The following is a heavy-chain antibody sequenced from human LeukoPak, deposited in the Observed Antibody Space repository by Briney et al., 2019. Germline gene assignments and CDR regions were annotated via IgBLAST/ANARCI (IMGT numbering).Heavy chain of an antibody. CDR1: GYTFANYW. D-gene: IGHD1-14*01. Sequence: GESLQISCKASGYTFANYWIGWVRQMPAKGLEWMGIIYPGDSDTRYTASFQAQVTISVDKSVDTAYLRFNSLQASDTAIYYCVKLCLKVSDPNIRFCIHRWGQGTLVSVSS. CDR2: IYPGDSDT. J-gene: IGHJ5*02. V-gene: IGHV5-51*01. CDR3: VKLCLKVSDPNIRFCIHR.